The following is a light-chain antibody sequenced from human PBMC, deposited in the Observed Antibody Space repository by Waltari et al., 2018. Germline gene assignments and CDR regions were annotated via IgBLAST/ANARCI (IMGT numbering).Light chain of an antibody. V-gene: IGLV8-61*01. J-gene: IGLJ3*02. CDR1: SGPVSTSYY. CDR2: NIN. CDR3: VLYMGSGLWV. Sequence: QTVVTQEPSFSVSPGGTVTLTCGLTSGPVSTSYYPSWYQQSPGQAPRTPIYNINTRSSGVPDRFSGSIVGNKAALTITGAQADDESDYYCVLYMGSGLWVFGGGTKLTVL.